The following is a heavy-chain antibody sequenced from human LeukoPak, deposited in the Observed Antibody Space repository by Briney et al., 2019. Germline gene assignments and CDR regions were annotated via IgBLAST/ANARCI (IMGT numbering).Heavy chain of an antibody. D-gene: IGHD3-10*01. CDR2: ISAYNGNT. Sequence: RWASVKVSCKASGYTFTSYGISWLRQAAGRGLEGMGWISAYNGNTNYAQKLQGRVTMTRDTSTSRAYIKLRSLRSDDTAVYYCASGGAVGPDEFVYWGQGNLVPVSS. CDR1: GYTFTSYG. J-gene: IGHJ4*02. V-gene: IGHV1-18*01. CDR3: ASGGAVGPDEFVY.